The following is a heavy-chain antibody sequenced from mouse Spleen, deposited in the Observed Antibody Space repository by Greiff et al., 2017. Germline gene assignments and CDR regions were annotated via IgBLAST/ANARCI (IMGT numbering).Heavy chain of an antibody. CDR1: GYAFSSSW. CDR3: ARDTTATGGAY. D-gene: IGHD1-2*01. CDR2: IYPGDGDT. Sequence: QVHVKQSGPELVKPGASVKISCKASGYAFSSSWMNWVKQRPGKGLEWIGRIYPGDGDTNYNGKFKGKATLTADKSSSTAYMQLSSLTSEDSAVYFCARDTTATGGAYWGQGTLVTVSA. V-gene: IGHV1-82*01. J-gene: IGHJ3*01.